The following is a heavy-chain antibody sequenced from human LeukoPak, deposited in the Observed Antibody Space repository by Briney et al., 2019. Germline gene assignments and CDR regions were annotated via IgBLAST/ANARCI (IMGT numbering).Heavy chain of an antibody. CDR2: IIPIFGTA. D-gene: IGHD5-24*01. Sequence: ASVKVSCKASGGTFSSYAISWVRQAPGQGLEWMGGIIPIFGTANYAQKFQGRVTITADESTSTAYMELSSLRSEDTAVYYCARVEERMATMGDYWGQGTLVTVSS. V-gene: IGHV1-69*13. CDR1: GGTFSSYA. J-gene: IGHJ4*02. CDR3: ARVEERMATMGDY.